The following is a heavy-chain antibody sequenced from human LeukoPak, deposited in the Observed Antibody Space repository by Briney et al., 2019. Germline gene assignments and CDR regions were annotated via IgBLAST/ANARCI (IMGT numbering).Heavy chain of an antibody. V-gene: IGHV3-48*02. CDR3: ASTPPPDSSGYWDDY. D-gene: IGHD3-22*01. J-gene: IGHJ4*02. Sequence: PGGSLRLSCAASGFTFSSYSMNCVRQAPGKGLEWVSYISSSSSTIYYADSVKGRFTISRDNAKNSLYLQMNSLRDEDTAVYYCASTPPPDSSGYWDDYWGQGTLVTVSS. CDR2: ISSSSSTI. CDR1: GFTFSSYS.